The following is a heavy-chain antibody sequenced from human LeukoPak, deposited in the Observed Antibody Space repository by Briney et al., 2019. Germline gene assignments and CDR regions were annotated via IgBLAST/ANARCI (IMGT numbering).Heavy chain of an antibody. V-gene: IGHV3-23*01. D-gene: IGHD3-9*01. CDR1: GFTFSSYA. CDR3: AKDPRKEWGQTGLGLTGSLYYFDY. J-gene: IGHJ4*02. CDR2: ISGSGGST. Sequence: PGGSLRLSCAASGFTFSSYAMSWVRQAPGKGLEWVSAISGSGGSTYYADSVKGRFTISRDNSKNTLYLQMNSLRAEDTAVYYCAKDPRKEWGQTGLGLTGSLYYFDYWGQGTLVTVSS.